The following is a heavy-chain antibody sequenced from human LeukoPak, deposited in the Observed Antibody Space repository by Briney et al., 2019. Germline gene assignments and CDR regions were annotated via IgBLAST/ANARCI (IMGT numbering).Heavy chain of an antibody. CDR3: ARRATTWRTASLDYYYYMDV. Sequence: SETLSLTCTVSGDSMSSYYWSWIRQPPGKGLEWIAYISYSGSTKYNPSLQNRVTISIDTSKDQFSLKLSTVTAADTAVYYCARRATTWRTASLDYYYYMDVWGKGTTVTVSS. V-gene: IGHV4-59*01. CDR2: ISYSGST. CDR1: GDSMSSYY. J-gene: IGHJ6*03. D-gene: IGHD5-18*01.